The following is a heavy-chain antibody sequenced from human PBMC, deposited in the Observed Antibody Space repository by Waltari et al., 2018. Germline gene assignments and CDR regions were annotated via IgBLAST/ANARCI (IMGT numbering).Heavy chain of an antibody. CDR1: GYTLTELS. CDR3: ATGDAYYYDSSGYYAQGY. V-gene: IGHV1-24*01. CDR2: FDPEDDER. J-gene: IGHJ4*02. Sequence: QVQLVQSGAEVKKPGASVKVSCKVSGYTLTELSMHCFGQAPGRGLAWMGGFDPEDDERSYAQKYQGRVTMTEDKATDTAYMELSSLRSEDTAAYYCATGDAYYYDSSGYYAQGYWGQGTLVTVSS. D-gene: IGHD3-22*01.